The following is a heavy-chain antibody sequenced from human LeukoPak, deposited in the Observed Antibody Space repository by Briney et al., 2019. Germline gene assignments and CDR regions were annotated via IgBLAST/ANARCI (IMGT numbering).Heavy chain of an antibody. CDR2: ISSSGSTI. J-gene: IGHJ5*02. D-gene: IGHD5-12*01. CDR3: ARVRVNGATIIS. V-gene: IGHV3-48*03. Sequence: GGSLRLSCAASGFTFSSYEMNWVRQAPGKGLEWVSYISSSGSTIYYADSVKGRFTISRDNAKNSLYLQMNSLRAEDTAVYYCARVRVNGATIISWGQGTLVTVSS. CDR1: GFTFSSYE.